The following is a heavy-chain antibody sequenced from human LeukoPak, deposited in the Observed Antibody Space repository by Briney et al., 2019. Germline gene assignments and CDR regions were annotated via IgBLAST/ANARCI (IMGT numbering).Heavy chain of an antibody. D-gene: IGHD4-17*01. V-gene: IGHV1-8*01. CDR3: ARGPRTTVTTWLSLPGGY. CDR1: GYTFTSYD. Sequence: ASVKVSCKASGYTFTSYDINWVRQATGQGLEWMGWMNPNSGNTGYAQKFQGRVTMTRNTSISTAYMELSSLRSEDTAVYYCARGPRTTVTTWLSLPGGYWGQGTLVTVSS. J-gene: IGHJ4*02. CDR2: MNPNSGNT.